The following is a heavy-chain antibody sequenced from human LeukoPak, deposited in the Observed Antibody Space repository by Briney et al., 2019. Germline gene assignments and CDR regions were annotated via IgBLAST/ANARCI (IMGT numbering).Heavy chain of an antibody. V-gene: IGHV4-34*01. CDR3: ARGQGGSYPRSYYYYMDV. J-gene: IGHJ6*03. CDR1: GGSFGGYY. Sequence: SETLSLTCAVYGGSFGGYYWSWIRQPPGKGVEWIGEINHSGSTNYNPSLKSRVTISVDTSKNQFSLKLSSVTAADTAVYYCARGQGGSYPRSYYYYMDVWGEGTTVTVSS. D-gene: IGHD1-26*01. CDR2: INHSGST.